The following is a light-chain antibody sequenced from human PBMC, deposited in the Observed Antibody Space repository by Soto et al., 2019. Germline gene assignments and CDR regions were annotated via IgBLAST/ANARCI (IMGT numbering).Light chain of an antibody. CDR1: QSISSY. J-gene: IGKJ1*01. CDR3: QQYGSSPRT. V-gene: IGKV1-5*03. Sequence: DIQMTQSPSTLSASVGDRVTITCRASQSISSYLAWYQQKPGKAPKLLIYKASSLESGVPSRFSGSGSGTEFILTISSLQPDDFAVYYCQQYGSSPRTFGQGTKVDIK. CDR2: KAS.